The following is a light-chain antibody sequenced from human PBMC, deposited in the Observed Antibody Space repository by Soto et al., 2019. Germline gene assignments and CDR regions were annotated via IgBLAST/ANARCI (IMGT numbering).Light chain of an antibody. CDR3: QKYNSAPRT. V-gene: IGKV3-11*01. CDR1: QSVSSY. CDR2: DAS. Sequence: DIVLTQSPATLSLSPGERATLSCRASQSVSSYLAWYQQKPGQAPRLLIYDASNRATGIPARFSGSGSGTDFTLTISSLEPEDVATYYCQKYNSAPRTFGQGTKVEIK. J-gene: IGKJ1*01.